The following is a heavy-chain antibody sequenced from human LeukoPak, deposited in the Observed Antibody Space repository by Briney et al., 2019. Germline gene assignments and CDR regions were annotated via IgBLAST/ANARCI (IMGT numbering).Heavy chain of an antibody. Sequence: GGSLRPSCVASGFTFSRDWMSWVRQAPGKGLEWVSAISGSGGSTYYADSVKGRFTISRDNSKNTLYLQMNSLRAEDTAVYYCAKDPSGQWAVAGYFQHWGQGTLVTVSS. CDR1: GFTFSRDW. J-gene: IGHJ1*01. V-gene: IGHV3-23*01. CDR3: AKDPSGQWAVAGYFQH. D-gene: IGHD6-19*01. CDR2: ISGSGGST.